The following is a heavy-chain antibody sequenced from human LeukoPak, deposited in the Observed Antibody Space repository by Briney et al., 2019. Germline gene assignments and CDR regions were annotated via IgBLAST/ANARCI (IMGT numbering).Heavy chain of an antibody. V-gene: IGHV4-59*12. CDR3: AREDFWSGYYSGSSSPL. J-gene: IGHJ4*02. Sequence: SETLSLTCTVSGGSISSYYWSWIRQPPGKGLEWIGYIYYSGSTNYNPSLKSRVTISVDTSKNQFSLKLNSVTAADTAVYYCAREDFWSGYYSGSSSPLWGQGTLVTVSS. D-gene: IGHD3-3*01. CDR1: GGSISSYY. CDR2: IYYSGST.